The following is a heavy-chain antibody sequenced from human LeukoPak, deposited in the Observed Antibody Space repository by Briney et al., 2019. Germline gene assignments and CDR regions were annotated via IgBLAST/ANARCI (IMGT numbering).Heavy chain of an antibody. D-gene: IGHD3-22*01. CDR1: GYSISSGYF. CDR2: FYHSGIT. CDR3: ARTYYYDSSGPYY. J-gene: IGHJ4*02. V-gene: IGHV4-38-2*02. Sequence: PSETLSLTCTVSGYSISSGYFWGWIRPPPGKGLEWIGSFYHSGITYYNPSLKSRVTISVEMSKNQFSLKLSSVTAADTAVYYCARTYYYDSSGPYYWGQGTLVTVSS.